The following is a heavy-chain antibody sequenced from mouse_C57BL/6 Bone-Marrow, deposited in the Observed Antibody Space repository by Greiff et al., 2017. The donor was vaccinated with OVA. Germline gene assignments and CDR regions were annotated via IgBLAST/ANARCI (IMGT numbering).Heavy chain of an antibody. CDR1: GYTFTDYN. D-gene: IGHD4-1*01. Sequence: EVQLQQSGPELVKPGASVKIPCKASGYTFTDYNMHWVKQSHGKSLEWIGYINPNNGGTGYNQKFKGKATLTVNKSSSTAYMELRSLTSEDSAVYYCARDWLGRDYWGQGTTLTVSS. V-gene: IGHV1-22*01. J-gene: IGHJ2*01. CDR3: ARDWLGRDY. CDR2: INPNNGGT.